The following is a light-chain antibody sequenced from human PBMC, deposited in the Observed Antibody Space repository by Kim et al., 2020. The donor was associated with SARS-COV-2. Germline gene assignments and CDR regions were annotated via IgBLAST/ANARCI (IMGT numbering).Light chain of an antibody. CDR1: SSDVGGYRY. CDR2: SVT. V-gene: IGLV2-11*01. Sequence: PGQSVTISCTGTSSDVGGYRYVSWYQQPPGKAPKLMIYSVTNRPSGVPDLFSGSKSGNTASLTISGLQAEDEADYYCCSYAGNYVVFGGGTQLTVL. J-gene: IGLJ2*01. CDR3: CSYAGNYVV.